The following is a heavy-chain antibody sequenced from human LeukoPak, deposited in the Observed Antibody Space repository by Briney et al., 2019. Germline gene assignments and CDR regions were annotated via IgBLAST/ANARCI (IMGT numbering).Heavy chain of an antibody. CDR3: AREATVASFDY. CDR2: INPNSGGT. V-gene: IGHV1-2*04. Sequence: ASVKVSCKASGYTFTGYYMHWVRQAPGKGLEWMGWINPNSGGTNYAQKFQGWVTMTRDTSISTAYMELSRLRSDDTAVYYCAREATVASFDYWGQGTLVTVSS. J-gene: IGHJ4*02. CDR1: GYTFTGYY. D-gene: IGHD4-23*01.